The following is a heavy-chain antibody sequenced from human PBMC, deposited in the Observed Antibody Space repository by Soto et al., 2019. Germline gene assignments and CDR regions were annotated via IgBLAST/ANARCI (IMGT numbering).Heavy chain of an antibody. V-gene: IGHV1-69*13. D-gene: IGHD5-12*01. Sequence: GASVKVSCKASGGTFSSYAISWVRQAPGQGLEWMGGIIPIFGTANYAQKFQGRVTITADEPTSTAYMELSSLRSEDTAVYYCARLGRDGYNFRFPYWGQGTQVTVSS. CDR2: IIPIFGTA. CDR3: ARLGRDGYNFRFPY. J-gene: IGHJ4*02. CDR1: GGTFSSYA.